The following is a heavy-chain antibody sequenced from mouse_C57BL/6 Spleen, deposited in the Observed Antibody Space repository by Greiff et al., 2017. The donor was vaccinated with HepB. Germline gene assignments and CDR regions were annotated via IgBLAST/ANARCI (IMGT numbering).Heavy chain of an antibody. V-gene: IGHV2-2*01. CDR3: ARNLITTVVAGAMDY. J-gene: IGHJ4*01. Sequence: VQRVESGPGLVQPSQSLSITCTVSGFSLTSYGVHWVRQSPGKGLEWLGVIWSGGSTDYNAAFISRLSISKDNSKSQVFFKMNSLQADDTAIYYCARNLITTVVAGAMDYWGQGTSVTVSS. D-gene: IGHD1-1*01. CDR2: IWSGGST. CDR1: GFSLTSYG.